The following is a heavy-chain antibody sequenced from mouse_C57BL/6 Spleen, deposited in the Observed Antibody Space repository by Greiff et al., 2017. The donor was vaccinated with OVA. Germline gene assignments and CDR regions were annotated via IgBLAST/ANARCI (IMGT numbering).Heavy chain of an antibody. CDR1: GYTFTSYW. CDR2: IHPNSGST. CDR3: ARESSGYGY. V-gene: IGHV1-64*01. J-gene: IGHJ2*01. Sequence: QVQLQQSGAELVKPGASVKLSCKASGYTFTSYWMHWVKQRPGQGLEWIGMIHPNSGSTNYNEKLKSKATLTVDKSSSTAYMQLSSLTAEDAAVYYCARESSGYGYWGQGTTLTVSS. D-gene: IGHD3-2*02.